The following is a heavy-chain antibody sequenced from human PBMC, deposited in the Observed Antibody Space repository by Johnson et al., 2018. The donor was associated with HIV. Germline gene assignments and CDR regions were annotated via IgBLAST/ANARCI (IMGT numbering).Heavy chain of an antibody. Sequence: QVQLVESGGGLVKPGGSLRLSCAASGFTFSDYYMTWIRQAPGKGLEWLSFISSSGDIIRYADSVKGRFTIPRDNAKNSLILQMNSLRAEDTAVYYCARRTVTALFDIWGQGTLVTVSS. CDR2: ISSSGDII. D-gene: IGHD4-17*01. V-gene: IGHV3-11*04. J-gene: IGHJ3*02. CDR3: ARRTVTALFDI. CDR1: GFTFSDYY.